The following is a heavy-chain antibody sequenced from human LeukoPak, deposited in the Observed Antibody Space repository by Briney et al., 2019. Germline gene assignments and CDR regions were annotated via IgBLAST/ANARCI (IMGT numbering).Heavy chain of an antibody. V-gene: IGHV1-2*02. CDR2: MHGGNGNT. CDR3: AREGSYCVGGDCYSFDF. CDR1: GYIFISHY. Sequence: ASVRVSFKSSGYIFISHYLHWLRQAPGLGPAWMGWMHGGNGNTRYAEKFEGRVTMTRDTSTSTAYMDLSSLTSDDTAVYYCAREGSYCVGGDCYSFDFWGQGTLVTVSS. D-gene: IGHD2-21*02. J-gene: IGHJ4*02.